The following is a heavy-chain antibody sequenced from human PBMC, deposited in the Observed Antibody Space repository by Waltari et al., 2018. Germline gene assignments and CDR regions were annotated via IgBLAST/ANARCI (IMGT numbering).Heavy chain of an antibody. V-gene: IGHV4-4*02. Sequence: QVQLQESGPGLVTPSGTLSLTCAVSGGSISSSNCWSWFRQPPGKGLEWIGEIYHSGSTNYNPSLKSRVTISVDKSKNQFSLKLSSVTAADTAVYYCARDQGSSSFYGRDVWGQGTTVTVSS. CDR1: GGSISSSNC. D-gene: IGHD6-6*01. CDR3: ARDQGSSSFYGRDV. J-gene: IGHJ6*02. CDR2: IYHSGST.